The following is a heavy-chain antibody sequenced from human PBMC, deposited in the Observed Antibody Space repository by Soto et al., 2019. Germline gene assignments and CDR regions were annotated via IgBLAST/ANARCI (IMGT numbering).Heavy chain of an antibody. V-gene: IGHV4-31*03. J-gene: IGHJ6*02. D-gene: IGHD3-10*01. Sequence: SERRSLACPLAAHSITSGGYDSSWLLQQPWNGREWIGYIYHSGGASYNPSLRGRAVISIDTSKNQFFLRMNAVTAADTATYYCARDYYGAGSQYYYYGMEVWGQGTTVTV. CDR2: IYHSGGA. CDR3: ARDYYGAGSQYYYYGMEV. CDR1: AHSITSGGYD.